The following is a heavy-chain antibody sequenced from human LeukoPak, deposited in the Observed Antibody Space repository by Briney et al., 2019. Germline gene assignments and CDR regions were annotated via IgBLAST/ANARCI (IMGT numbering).Heavy chain of an antibody. D-gene: IGHD6-19*01. J-gene: IGHJ6*02. V-gene: IGHV3-74*01. CDR1: GFTFSSYW. CDR3: ARDGIAVAGIYYYYGMDV. Sequence: AGGSLRLSCAASGFTFSSYWMRWVRQAPGKGLVWVSRINSDGSSTSYADSVKGRFTISRDNAKNTLYLQMNSLRAEDTAVYYCARDGIAVAGIYYYYGMDVWGQGTTVTVSS. CDR2: INSDGSST.